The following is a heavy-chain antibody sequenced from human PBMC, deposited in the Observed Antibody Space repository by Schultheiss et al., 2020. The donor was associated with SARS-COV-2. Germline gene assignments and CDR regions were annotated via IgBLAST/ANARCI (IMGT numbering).Heavy chain of an antibody. CDR3: ARGTDCSSTSCYWEYNWFDP. CDR1: GGSFSGYY. Sequence: SETLSLTCAVYGGSFSGYYWSWIRQPPGKGLEWIGYIYYSGSTYYNPSLKSRVTISVDTSKNQFSLKLSSVTAADTAVYYCARGTDCSSTSCYWEYNWFDPWGQGTLVTVSS. V-gene: IGHV4-34*09. J-gene: IGHJ5*02. CDR2: IYYSGST. D-gene: IGHD2-2*01.